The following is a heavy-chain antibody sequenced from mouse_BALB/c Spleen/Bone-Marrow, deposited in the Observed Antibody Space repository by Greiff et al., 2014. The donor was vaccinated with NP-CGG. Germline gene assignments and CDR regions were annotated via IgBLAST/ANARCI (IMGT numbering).Heavy chain of an antibody. Sequence: DVQLVESGGGLVQPGGSRKLSCAASGFTFSSFGMHWVRQAPEKGLEWVAYISSGSSTIYYADTVKGRFTIPRDNPKNTLFLQMTSLRSEDTAMYYCARWGGYFDVWGAGTTVTVSS. J-gene: IGHJ1*01. CDR1: GFTFSSFG. V-gene: IGHV5-17*02. CDR2: ISSGSSTI. CDR3: ARWGGYFDV.